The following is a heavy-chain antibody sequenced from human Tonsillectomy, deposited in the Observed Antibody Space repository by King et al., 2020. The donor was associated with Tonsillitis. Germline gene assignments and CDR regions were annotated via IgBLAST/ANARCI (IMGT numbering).Heavy chain of an antibody. Sequence: QLVPSGAEVKKPGASVKVSCKASGYTFTSYDINWVRQATGQGLEWMGWMNPNSGNTGYAQKFQGRVTMTRNISISTAYMELSSLRSEDTAVYYCARENYDSSGSNWFDPWGQGTLVTVSS. D-gene: IGHD3-22*01. V-gene: IGHV1-8*01. J-gene: IGHJ5*02. CDR1: GYTFTSYD. CDR3: ARENYDSSGSNWFDP. CDR2: MNPNSGNT.